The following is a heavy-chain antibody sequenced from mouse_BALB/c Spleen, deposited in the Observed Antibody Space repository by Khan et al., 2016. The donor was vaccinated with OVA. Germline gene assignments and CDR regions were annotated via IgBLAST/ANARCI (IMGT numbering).Heavy chain of an antibody. Sequence: VQLKQSGPGLVKPSQSLSLTCTVTGYSITSDYAWNWIRQFPGNKLEWMGYISSSGSTNYNPALKSRISITRDTSKNQFFLQLNSRTTEDTATYYCARDDSRYNYAMDYWGQGTSVTVSS. V-gene: IGHV3-2*02. D-gene: IGHD2-4*01. J-gene: IGHJ4*01. CDR1: GYSITSDYA. CDR2: ISSSGST. CDR3: ARDDSRYNYAMDY.